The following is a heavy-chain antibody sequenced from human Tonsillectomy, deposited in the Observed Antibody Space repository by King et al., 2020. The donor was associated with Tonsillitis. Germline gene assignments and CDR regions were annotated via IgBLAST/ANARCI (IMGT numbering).Heavy chain of an antibody. CDR2: ISYDGSNK. Sequence: VQLVESGGGVAQPGRSLRLSCAASGFTFSSYAMHWVRQAPGKGLEWVAVISYDGSNKYYADSVKGRFTISRDNSKNTLYLQMNSLRAEDTAVYYCAARGYSYGYLWDYWGQGTLVTVSS. J-gene: IGHJ4*02. D-gene: IGHD5-18*01. CDR3: AARGYSYGYLWDY. V-gene: IGHV3-30*04. CDR1: GFTFSSYA.